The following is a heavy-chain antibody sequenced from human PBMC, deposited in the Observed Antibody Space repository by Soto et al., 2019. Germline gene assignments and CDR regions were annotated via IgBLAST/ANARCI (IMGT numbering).Heavy chain of an antibody. CDR2: INPNNGDT. CDR3: ASFYSSSRGEYYYFGMDV. D-gene: IGHD6-13*01. CDR1: GYTFIGYY. J-gene: IGHJ6*02. Sequence: QVHLVQSGAEVKKPGASVKVSCKASGYTFIGYYMHWVRQAPGQGLEWMGWINPNNGDTNYAQKLQGRVTMTRDTSISTAYMELSSLTSDDTAVYFCASFYSSSRGEYYYFGMDVWGQGTTVTVSS. V-gene: IGHV1-2*02.